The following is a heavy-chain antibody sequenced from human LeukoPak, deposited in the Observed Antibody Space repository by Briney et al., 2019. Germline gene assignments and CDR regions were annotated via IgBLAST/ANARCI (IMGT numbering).Heavy chain of an antibody. Sequence: GGSLRLSCAASGFTFSSYWMHWVRHSPEKGRVWVSRIDNNGRDTIYADSVKGRFTNSRDNTRNTLHLQLGSLRVDDTAIYYCARGGGDHAFDIWGQGTMVTVSS. D-gene: IGHD2-21*02. CDR2: IDNNGRDT. CDR1: GFTFSSYW. CDR3: ARGGGDHAFDI. J-gene: IGHJ3*02. V-gene: IGHV3-74*01.